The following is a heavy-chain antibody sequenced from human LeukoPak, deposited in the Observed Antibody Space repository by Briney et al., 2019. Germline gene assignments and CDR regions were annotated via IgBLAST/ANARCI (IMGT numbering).Heavy chain of an antibody. V-gene: IGHV4-59*08. J-gene: IGHJ3*02. CDR2: IYYSGST. Sequence: SETLSLTCTVSGGSISGYYWSWIRQPPGKGLEWIGYIYYSGSTNYNPSLKSRVTISVDTSKNQFSLKLSSVTAADTAVYYCARHKETLTGRDAFDIWGQGTMVTVSS. CDR3: ARHKETLTGRDAFDI. D-gene: IGHD3-9*01. CDR1: GGSISGYY.